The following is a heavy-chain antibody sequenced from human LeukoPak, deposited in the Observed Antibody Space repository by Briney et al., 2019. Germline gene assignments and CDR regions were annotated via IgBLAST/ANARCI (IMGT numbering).Heavy chain of an antibody. D-gene: IGHD3-10*01. CDR3: ARDTPSSGFDY. Sequence: ASVKVSCKASGYTFTSYYMHRVRQAPGRGLEWMGIINPSGGSTSYAQKFQGRVTMTRDTSTSTVYMELSSLRSEDTAVYYCARDTPSSGFDYWGQGTQVTVSS. J-gene: IGHJ4*02. CDR2: INPSGGST. V-gene: IGHV1-46*01. CDR1: GYTFTSYY.